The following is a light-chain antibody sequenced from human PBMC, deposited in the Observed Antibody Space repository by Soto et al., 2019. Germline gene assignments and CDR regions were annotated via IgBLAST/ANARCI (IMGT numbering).Light chain of an antibody. J-gene: IGLJ2*01. Sequence: QSVLTQPPSASGTPGQRVTISCAGISSNIGSNAVNWYQQLPGTAPTLLIYSDNQRPSGVPDRFSGSKSGTSASLAISGLQSDDEAAYYCATWDNSLNVAVLGGGTKL. CDR2: SDN. CDR1: SSNIGSNA. V-gene: IGLV1-44*01. CDR3: ATWDNSLNVAV.